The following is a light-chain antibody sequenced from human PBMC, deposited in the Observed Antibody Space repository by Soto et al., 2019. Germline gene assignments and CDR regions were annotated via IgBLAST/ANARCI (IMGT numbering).Light chain of an antibody. J-gene: IGKJ4*01. Sequence: DIVMTQSPVSLPVTPGEPASISCRSSQSLLQTNGNTYLDWYLQKPGQSPELLISLATNRASGVPDRFSGSGSGTDFTLKISRVEAEDVGVYYCMQAKQTPFTFGGGTKVDI. CDR3: MQAKQTPFT. CDR2: LAT. CDR1: QSLLQTNGNTY. V-gene: IGKV2-28*01.